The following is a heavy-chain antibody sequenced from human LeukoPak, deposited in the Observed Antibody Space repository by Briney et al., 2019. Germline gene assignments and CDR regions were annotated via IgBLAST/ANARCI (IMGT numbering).Heavy chain of an antibody. D-gene: IGHD2-2*01. Sequence: GESLKISCKVSGYSFTSYWIGWVRQMPGKGLGWMGIIYPGDSHTRYSPSFQGQVTISADKSINTAYLQWSSLRASDTAMYYCALCRSTNGGNPVGYFQHWGQGALVTVSS. V-gene: IGHV5-51*01. CDR3: ALCRSTNGGNPVGYFQH. CDR2: IYPGDSHT. J-gene: IGHJ1*01. CDR1: GYSFTSYW.